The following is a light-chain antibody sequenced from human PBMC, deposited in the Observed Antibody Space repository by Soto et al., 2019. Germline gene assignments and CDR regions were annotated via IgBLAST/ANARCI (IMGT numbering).Light chain of an antibody. CDR1: SSDVGAYDY. Sequence: QPALTQPASVSGSPGQSITISCTGTSSDVGAYDYVSWYQQHPDKAPKLIIYVVSNRPSGVSNRFSGSKSGNTASLTISGLQAEDEADYYCSLYTSSDTPYVFGTGTQLTVL. CDR2: VVS. CDR3: SLYTSSDTPYV. V-gene: IGLV2-14*01. J-gene: IGLJ1*01.